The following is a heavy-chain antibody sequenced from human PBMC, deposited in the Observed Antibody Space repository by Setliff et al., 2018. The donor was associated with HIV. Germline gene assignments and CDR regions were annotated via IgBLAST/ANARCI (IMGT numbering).Heavy chain of an antibody. J-gene: IGHJ3*02. V-gene: IGHV1-18*01. CDR1: GYTFSNFG. D-gene: IGHD3-10*01. CDR3: AREAPRYASGAFDM. Sequence: ASVKVSCKSSGYTFSNFGVSWVRQAPGQGLEWLGYINGSSGKTHFSPRLQGRRTMTTDTSTDTVYLELRSLASDDTAIYYCAREAPRYASGAFDMWGLGTMVTVSS. CDR2: INGSSGKT.